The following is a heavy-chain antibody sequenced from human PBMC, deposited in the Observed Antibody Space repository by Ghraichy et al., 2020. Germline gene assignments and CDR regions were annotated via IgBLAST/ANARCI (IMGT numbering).Heavy chain of an antibody. CDR2: VYYSGTK. Sequence: SETLSLTCSVSGDSVSNSRYYWVWIRLPPGQGLEWIATVYYSGTKYYNASLRSRVTVSVDTSKNEVSLKLSSVTASDTGVYFCAKQMAATGTSGWFDPWGPGTLVIVSS. CDR3: AKQMAATGTSGWFDP. D-gene: IGHD6-13*01. V-gene: IGHV4-39*01. CDR1: GDSVSNSRYY. J-gene: IGHJ5*02.